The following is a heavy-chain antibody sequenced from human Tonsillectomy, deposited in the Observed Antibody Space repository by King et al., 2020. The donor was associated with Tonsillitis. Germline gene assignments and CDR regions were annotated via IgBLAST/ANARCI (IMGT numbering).Heavy chain of an antibody. CDR1: GGSISSGIYY. V-gene: IGHV4-61*02. J-gene: IGHJ4*02. CDR2: IYTSGRT. CDR3: ARTTGWDYHLFDY. Sequence: LPLQESGPGLVKPSQTLSLTCTVSGGSISSGIYYWRWIRQPAGKRLEWIGRIYTSGRTNYNPSLKSRVTMSVDTSKNQFSLKLTSVTAADTAVYYCARTTGWDYHLFDYWGQGTLVTVSS. D-gene: IGHD1-7*01.